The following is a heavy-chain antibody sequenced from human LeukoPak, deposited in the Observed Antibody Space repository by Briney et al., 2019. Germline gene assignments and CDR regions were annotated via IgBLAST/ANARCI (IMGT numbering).Heavy chain of an antibody. CDR1: GFTFSSYA. CDR3: ARGGSSGWYALGY. J-gene: IGHJ4*02. D-gene: IGHD6-19*01. CDR2: ISGSGAST. V-gene: IGHV3-23*01. Sequence: LPGGSLRLSCAASGFTFSSYAMSWVRQAPGKGLEWVSAISGSGASTYYTDSVKGRFTISRGNSKNTLYLQMNSLRAEDTAVYYCARGGSSGWYALGYWGQGTLVTVSS.